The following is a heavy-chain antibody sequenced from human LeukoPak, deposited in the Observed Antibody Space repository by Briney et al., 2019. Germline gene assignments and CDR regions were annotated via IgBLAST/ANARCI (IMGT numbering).Heavy chain of an antibody. CDR2: IYTSGST. Sequence: SETLSLTCTVSGGSISSGSYYWSWIRQPAGKGLEWIGRIYTSGSTNYNPSLKSRVTISVDTSKNQFSLKLSSVTAADTAVYYCARSRSNWFDPWGQGTLVTVSS. CDR3: ARSRSNWFDP. V-gene: IGHV4-61*02. CDR1: GGSISSGSYY. J-gene: IGHJ5*02.